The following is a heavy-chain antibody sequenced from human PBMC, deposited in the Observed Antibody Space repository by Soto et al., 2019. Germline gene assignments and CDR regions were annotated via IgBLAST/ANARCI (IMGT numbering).Heavy chain of an antibody. D-gene: IGHD1-26*01. J-gene: IGHJ5*02. V-gene: IGHV3-53*01. CDR3: VPRKGVGGLFPKT. CDR1: GFTVSSNY. Sequence: EVQLVESGGGLIQPGGSLRLSCAASGFTVSSNYMSWVRQPPGKGLEWVSIIYSGGSTYYADSVKGRFTISRDNSKNEVHLQMNSLRAEDTAVYYCVPRKGVGGLFPKTWGQGTLVTVSS. CDR2: IYSGGST.